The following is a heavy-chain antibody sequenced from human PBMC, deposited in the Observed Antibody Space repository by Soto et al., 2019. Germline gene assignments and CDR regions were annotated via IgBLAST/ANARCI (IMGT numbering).Heavy chain of an antibody. V-gene: IGHV3-48*02. CDR2: ISSSSTI. CDR1: GFTFSSYS. D-gene: IGHD3-3*01. Sequence: PGGSLRLSCAASGFTFSSYSMNWVRQAPGKGLEWVSYISSSSTIYYADSVKGRFTISRDNAKNSLYLQMNSLRDEDTAVYYCARDYDFWSGHYFSRPYGMDVWGQGTTVTVSS. J-gene: IGHJ6*02. CDR3: ARDYDFWSGHYFSRPYGMDV.